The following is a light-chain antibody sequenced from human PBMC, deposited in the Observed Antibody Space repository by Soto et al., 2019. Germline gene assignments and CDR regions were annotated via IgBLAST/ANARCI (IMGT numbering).Light chain of an antibody. J-gene: IGLJ3*02. CDR3: CSYAASNNFYFV. CDR1: SSDVGGYNY. Sequence: QSALTQPPSASGSPGQSVTISCTGTSSDVGGYNYVSWYQQYPGIAPKLMIYEVTKRPSGVPDRFSGSKSGNTASLTVSGLQAEDEADYYCCSYAASNNFYFVFGGGTKLTVL. CDR2: EVT. V-gene: IGLV2-8*01.